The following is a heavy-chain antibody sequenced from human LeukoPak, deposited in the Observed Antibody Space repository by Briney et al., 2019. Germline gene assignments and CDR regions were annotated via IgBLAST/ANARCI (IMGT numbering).Heavy chain of an antibody. CDR2: FDPEDGET. V-gene: IGHV1-24*01. CDR1: GYTLTELS. Sequence: GASVKVSCKVSGYTLTELSMRWVRQAPGKGLEWMGGFDPEDGETIYAQKFQGRVTMTEDTSTDTAYMELSSLRSEDTAVYYCAADSPMITFGGVIVRRPDYYYYGMDVWGQGTTVTVSS. J-gene: IGHJ6*02. CDR3: AADSPMITFGGVIVRRPDYYYYGMDV. D-gene: IGHD3-16*02.